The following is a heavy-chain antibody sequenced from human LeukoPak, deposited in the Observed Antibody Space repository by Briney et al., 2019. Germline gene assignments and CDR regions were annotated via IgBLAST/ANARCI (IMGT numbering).Heavy chain of an antibody. V-gene: IGHV1-69*04. Sequence: ASVKVSCKASGGTFSSYALSWVRQAPGQGLEWLGRIIPILGIANYAQKFQGRVTITADKSTSTAYMELSSLRSEDTAVYYCARGIRGGYCSSTSCYGNWFDPWGQGTLVTVSS. J-gene: IGHJ5*02. D-gene: IGHD2-2*01. CDR1: GGTFSSYA. CDR2: IIPILGIA. CDR3: ARGIRGGYCSSTSCYGNWFDP.